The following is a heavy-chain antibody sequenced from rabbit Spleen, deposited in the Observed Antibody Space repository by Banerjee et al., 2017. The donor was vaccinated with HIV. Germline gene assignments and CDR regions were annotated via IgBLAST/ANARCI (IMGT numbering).Heavy chain of an antibody. CDR1: GFSFSSSDY. J-gene: IGHJ4*01. Sequence: QSLEESGGDLVKPGASLTLTCTASGFSFSSSDYMCWVRQAPGKGLEWIACINTATGKAVYATWAKGRFTISKTSSTTVTLQMTSLTVADTATYFCARAGEGGDGYLNLWGPGTLVTVS. D-gene: IGHD5-1*01. CDR3: ARAGEGGDGYLNL. V-gene: IGHV1S40*01. CDR2: INTATGKA.